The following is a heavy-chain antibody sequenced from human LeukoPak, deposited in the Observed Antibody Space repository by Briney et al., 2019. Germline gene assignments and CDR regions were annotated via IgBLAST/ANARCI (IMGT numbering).Heavy chain of an antibody. Sequence: ASVKVSCKASGGTFSSYAISWVRQAPGQGLEWMGRIIPILGIANYAQKFQGRVTITADKSTSTAYMELSSLRSEDTAVYYCARDRHGSGAFDIWGQGTMVTVSS. V-gene: IGHV1-69*04. CDR3: ARDRHGSGAFDI. CDR2: IIPILGIA. CDR1: GGTFSSYA. D-gene: IGHD3-10*01. J-gene: IGHJ3*02.